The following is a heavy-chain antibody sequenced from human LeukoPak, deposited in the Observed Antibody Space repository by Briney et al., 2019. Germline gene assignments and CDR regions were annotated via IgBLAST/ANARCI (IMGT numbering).Heavy chain of an antibody. J-gene: IGHJ3*02. Sequence: GGSLRLSCAASGFTFSSYGMSWVRQAPGKGLEWVSAISGSGGSTYYADSVKGRFTISRDNSKNSLYLQMNSLRAEDTAVYYCARGAHHYDSSGNWDDGGDAFDIWGQGTMVTVSS. CDR3: ARGAHHYDSSGNWDDGGDAFDI. D-gene: IGHD3-22*01. CDR1: GFTFSSYG. CDR2: ISGSGGST. V-gene: IGHV3-23*01.